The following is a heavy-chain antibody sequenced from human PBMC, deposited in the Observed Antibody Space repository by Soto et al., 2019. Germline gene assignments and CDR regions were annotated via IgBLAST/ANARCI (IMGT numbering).Heavy chain of an antibody. V-gene: IGHV4-30-2*06. Sequence: SETLSLTCSVSGVAMTYGGYSWSWIRQSPEKGLEWLGYIGHLETTYYNPSLQSRVSISLDTSNNHFSLKMTSVTAADTAIYFCARAERFPRSWFDPWGQGTQVTVSS. CDR3: ARAERFPRSWFDP. CDR2: IGHLETT. CDR1: GVAMTYGGYS. J-gene: IGHJ5*02. D-gene: IGHD3-10*01.